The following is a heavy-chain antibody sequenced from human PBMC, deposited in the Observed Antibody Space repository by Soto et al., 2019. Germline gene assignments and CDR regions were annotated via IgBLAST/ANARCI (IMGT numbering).Heavy chain of an antibody. Sequence: GGSLRLSCAASGFTFSSYAMSWVRRAPGKGLEWVSGISGIGDSTYFAGSVKGRFTISRDNSKNTLYLQMSSLRVEDTAVYYCAMGYSYAPFDPWGQGTLVTVSS. V-gene: IGHV3-23*01. D-gene: IGHD5-18*01. CDR1: GFTFSSYA. CDR3: AMGYSYAPFDP. CDR2: ISGIGDST. J-gene: IGHJ5*02.